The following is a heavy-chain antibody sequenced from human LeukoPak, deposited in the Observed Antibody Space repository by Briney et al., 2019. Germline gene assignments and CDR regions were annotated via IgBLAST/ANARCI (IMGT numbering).Heavy chain of an antibody. Sequence: SETLSLTCAVYGGSFSGYYWSWIRQPPEKGLEWIGEINHSGSTNYNPSLKSRVTISVDTSKNQFSLKLSSVTAADTAVYYCARHVDYYDSSGYYSYWYFDLWGRGTLVTVSS. J-gene: IGHJ2*01. D-gene: IGHD3-22*01. CDR2: INHSGST. V-gene: IGHV4-34*01. CDR3: ARHVDYYDSSGYYSYWYFDL. CDR1: GGSFSGYY.